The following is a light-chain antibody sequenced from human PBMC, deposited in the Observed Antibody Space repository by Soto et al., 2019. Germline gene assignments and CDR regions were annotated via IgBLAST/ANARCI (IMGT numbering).Light chain of an antibody. J-gene: IGKJ3*01. V-gene: IGKV1-27*01. CDR3: QTDNWPQST. CDR1: QCISTY. Sequence: IQMTQSPSSLAASVGDSVPFSCRARQCISTYLAWYQQKPGKAPKRLLSATSPLQSGVSSRFNGSGSGSDFTLTISSLQPEDAATYYCQTDNWPQSTFDPGTKVDI. CDR2: ATS.